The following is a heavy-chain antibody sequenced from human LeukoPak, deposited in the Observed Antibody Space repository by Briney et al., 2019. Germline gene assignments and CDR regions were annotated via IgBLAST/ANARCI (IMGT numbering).Heavy chain of an antibody. D-gene: IGHD1-26*01. J-gene: IGHJ4*02. CDR3: AREGFIVGATPYYFDY. CDR1: GFTFSSYS. Sequence: GGSLRLSCAASGFTFSSYSINWVRQAPGKGLEWVSSISSSSSYIYHADSVKGRFTISRDNAKNSLYLQMNSLRVEDTAVYYCAREGFIVGATPYYFDYWGQGTLVTVSS. CDR2: ISSSSSYI. V-gene: IGHV3-21*01.